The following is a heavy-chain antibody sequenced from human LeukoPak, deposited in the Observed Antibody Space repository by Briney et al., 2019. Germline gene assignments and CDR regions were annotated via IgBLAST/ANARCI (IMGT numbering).Heavy chain of an antibody. CDR1: GGSISSGSYY. V-gene: IGHV4-61*02. CDR3: ARGEVVPAASYGMDV. J-gene: IGHJ6*02. Sequence: PSETLSLTCTVSGGSISSGSYYWSWIRQPAGKGLEWIGRIYTSGSTNYNPSLKSRVTISVDTSKNQFSLKLSSVTAADPAVYYCARGEVVPAASYGMDVWGQGTTVTVSS. D-gene: IGHD2-2*01. CDR2: IYTSGST.